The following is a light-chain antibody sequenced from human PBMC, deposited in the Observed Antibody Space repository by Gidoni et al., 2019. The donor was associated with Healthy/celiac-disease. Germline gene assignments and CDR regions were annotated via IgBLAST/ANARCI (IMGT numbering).Light chain of an antibody. V-gene: IGKV3-11*01. CDR3: QQRSNWPKRT. CDR2: DAS. J-gene: IGKJ4*01. Sequence: EIVLTQSPATLSLSPGERATLSCRASPSVSSYLPWYQQRPGQAPRLLIYDASNRATGIHARFSGSGSVTDFTLTISSLEPEDFAVYDCQQRSNWPKRTFGGGTKVEIK. CDR1: PSVSSY.